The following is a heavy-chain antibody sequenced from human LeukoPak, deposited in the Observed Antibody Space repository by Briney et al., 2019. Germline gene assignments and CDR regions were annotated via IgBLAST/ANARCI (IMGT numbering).Heavy chain of an antibody. CDR1: GFTFSSYG. CDR3: ARDLLSYDFWSGYPGPDY. Sequence: PGGSLRLSCAASGFTFSSYGMHWVRQAPGKGLEWVAVIWYDGSNKYYADSVKGRFTISRDNSKNTLYLQMNSLRAEDTAVYYCARDLLSYDFWSGYPGPDYWGQGTLVTVSS. J-gene: IGHJ4*02. CDR2: IWYDGSNK. V-gene: IGHV3-33*01. D-gene: IGHD3-3*01.